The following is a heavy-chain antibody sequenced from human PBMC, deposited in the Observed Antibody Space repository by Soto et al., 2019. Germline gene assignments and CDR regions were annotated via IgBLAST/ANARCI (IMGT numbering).Heavy chain of an antibody. CDR2: IYYSGST. D-gene: IGHD6-6*01. CDR1: GGSISSYY. Sequence: SETLSLTCTVSGGSISSYYWSWIRQPPGKGLEWIGYIYYSGSTNYNPSLKSRVTISVDTSKNQFSLKLSSVTAADTAVYYCARAARGAFDIWGQGTMVTVSS. J-gene: IGHJ3*02. V-gene: IGHV4-59*01. CDR3: ARAARGAFDI.